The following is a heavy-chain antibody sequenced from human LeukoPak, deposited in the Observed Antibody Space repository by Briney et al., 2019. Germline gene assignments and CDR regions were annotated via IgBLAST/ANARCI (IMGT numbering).Heavy chain of an antibody. CDR1: GFTFSSYA. D-gene: IGHD3-10*01. CDR2: ISGSGGST. CDR3: ARERPHGSGNYQLFDY. V-gene: IGHV3-23*01. J-gene: IGHJ4*02. Sequence: GGSLRLSCAASGFTFSSYAMSWVRQAPGKGLEWVSAISGSGGSTYYADSVKGRFTISRDNSKNTLYLQMNSLRAEDTAVYYCARERPHGSGNYQLFDYWGQGTLVTVSS.